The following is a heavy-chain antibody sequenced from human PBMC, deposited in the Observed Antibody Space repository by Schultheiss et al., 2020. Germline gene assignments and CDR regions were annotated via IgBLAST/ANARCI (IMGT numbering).Heavy chain of an antibody. CDR3: ARCNYDSSGYYPYYYYYYMDV. D-gene: IGHD3-22*01. Sequence: GESLKISCAASGFTVSSNYMSWVRQAPGKGLEWVSVIYSGGSTYYADSVKGRFNISRDNSKNTLYLQMNSLRAEDTAVYYCARCNYDSSGYYPYYYYYYMDVWGKGTTVTVSS. CDR1: GFTVSSNY. CDR2: IYSGGST. J-gene: IGHJ6*03. V-gene: IGHV3-66*01.